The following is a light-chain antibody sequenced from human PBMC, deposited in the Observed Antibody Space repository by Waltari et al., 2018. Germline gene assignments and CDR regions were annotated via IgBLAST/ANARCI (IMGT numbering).Light chain of an antibody. CDR1: QSVSSTY. Sequence: EIDFTLSPGPLSLSPGDSAPLSCRASQSVSSTYLAWYQQKPGQAPGLLIYGASSRATGIPDRFSGSGSGTDFTLTISRLEPEDFAVYYCQHYSSSSWTFGQGTKVEIK. V-gene: IGKV3-20*01. J-gene: IGKJ1*01. CDR2: GAS. CDR3: QHYSSSSWT.